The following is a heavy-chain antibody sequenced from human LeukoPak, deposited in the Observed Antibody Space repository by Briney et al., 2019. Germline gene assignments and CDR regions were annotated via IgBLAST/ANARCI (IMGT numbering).Heavy chain of an antibody. CDR2: INRNSGGT. CDR1: GYTFTGYY. J-gene: IGHJ3*02. CDR3: ARGGRGTTGAFDI. D-gene: IGHD1-1*01. Sequence: GSVKVSCKASGYTFTGYYMQWVRQAPGQGVEGMGWINRNSGGTNYAEKFEGWVTMTRDTSISPAYMELTRLTSDDTAVYYCARGGRGTTGAFDIWGQGTMVTVSS. V-gene: IGHV1-2*04.